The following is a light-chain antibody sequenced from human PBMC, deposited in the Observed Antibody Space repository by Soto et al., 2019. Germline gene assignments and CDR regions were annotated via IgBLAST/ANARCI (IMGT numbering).Light chain of an antibody. Sequence: DIQMTQSPSSLSASVGDRVTITCRASQSISSYLNWYQQKPGKAPKLLIYAASSLQSGVASRFSSSGSVTDFTLTISSLQPEDVATYYCQQSYSTLSWTVGQGTKVEIK. V-gene: IGKV1-39*01. J-gene: IGKJ1*01. CDR1: QSISSY. CDR3: QQSYSTLSWT. CDR2: AAS.